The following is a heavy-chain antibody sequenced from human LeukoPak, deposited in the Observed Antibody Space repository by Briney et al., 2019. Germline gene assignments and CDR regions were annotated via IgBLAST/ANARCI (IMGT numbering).Heavy chain of an antibody. CDR3: ARADVLRYFDWLDSGYYFDY. Sequence: PSETLSLTCTVSGGSISSYYWSWIRQPPGKGLEWIGYIYYSRSTNYNPSLKSRVTISVDTSKNQFSLKLSSVTAADTAVYYCARADVLRYFDWLDSGYYFDYWGQGTLVTVSS. V-gene: IGHV4-59*01. CDR1: GGSISSYY. J-gene: IGHJ4*02. D-gene: IGHD3-9*01. CDR2: IYYSRST.